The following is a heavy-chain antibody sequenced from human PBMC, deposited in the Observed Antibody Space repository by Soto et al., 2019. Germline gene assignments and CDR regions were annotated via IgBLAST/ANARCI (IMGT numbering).Heavy chain of an antibody. J-gene: IGHJ6*02. CDR2: MSYDGSNK. CDR1: GFTFSSYA. D-gene: IGHD1-1*01. Sequence: GSLRLSCAASGFTFSSYAMHWVRQAPGKGLEWVAVMSYDGSNKYYADSVKGRFTISRDNSKNTLYLQMNSLRAEDTAVYYCAREVQLERLGYYYGMDVWGQGTTVTVSS. CDR3: AREVQLERLGYYYGMDV. V-gene: IGHV3-30-3*01.